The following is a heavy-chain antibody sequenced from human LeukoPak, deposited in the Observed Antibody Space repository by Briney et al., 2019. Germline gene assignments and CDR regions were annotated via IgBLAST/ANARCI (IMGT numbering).Heavy chain of an antibody. CDR2: INHSGST. Sequence: SETPSLTCAVYGGSFSGYYWSWIRQLPGKGLEWIGEINHSGSTNYNPSLKSRVTISVDTSKNQFSLKLSSVTAADTAVYYCARAPRWVTTIDYWGQGTLVTVSS. V-gene: IGHV4-34*01. D-gene: IGHD4-17*01. CDR3: ARAPRWVTTIDY. J-gene: IGHJ4*02. CDR1: GGSFSGYY.